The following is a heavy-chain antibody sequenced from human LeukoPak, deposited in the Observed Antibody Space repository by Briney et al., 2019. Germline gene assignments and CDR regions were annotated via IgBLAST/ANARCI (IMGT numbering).Heavy chain of an antibody. CDR3: AKGHDYGDSSFDY. Sequence: GGSLRLSCAASGFTFSSYGLHRVRQAPGKGLEWVTFIRYDGSNQYYADSVKGRFAISRDNSKNTLFLQMNSLRAEDTAVYYCAKGHDYGDSSFDYRGQGTLVTVSS. J-gene: IGHJ4*02. D-gene: IGHD4-17*01. CDR2: IRYDGSNQ. V-gene: IGHV3-30*02. CDR1: GFTFSSYG.